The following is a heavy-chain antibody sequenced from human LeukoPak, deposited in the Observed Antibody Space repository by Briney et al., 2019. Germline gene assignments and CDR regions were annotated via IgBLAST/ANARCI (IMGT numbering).Heavy chain of an antibody. Sequence: PGGFRRLSCSASGFTFNSYAVHWVRQAPGKGLEYVSSLDNTGVNTYYADSVKDIFTISRDNSKNTLYLQMSSLRAEDTAVYYCVKQDWGSQPAGYYFDDWGQGTLVTVSS. CDR2: LDNTGVNT. CDR1: GFTFNSYA. V-gene: IGHV3-64D*09. CDR3: VKQDWGSQPAGYYFDD. J-gene: IGHJ4*02. D-gene: IGHD7-27*01.